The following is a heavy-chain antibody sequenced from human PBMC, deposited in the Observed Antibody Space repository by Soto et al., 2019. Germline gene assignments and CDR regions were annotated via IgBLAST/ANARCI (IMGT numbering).Heavy chain of an antibody. D-gene: IGHD3-22*01. V-gene: IGHV1-58*01. CDR1: GFTFTSAA. Sequence: SVKVSCKASGFTFTSAAVQWVRQARGQRLEWIGWIVVGSGNTNYAQKFQERVTITRDMSTSTAYMELSGLRSEDTAVYYCAADLDYYDSSGYYYRYDYWGQGTLVTVYS. J-gene: IGHJ4*02. CDR2: IVVGSGNT. CDR3: AADLDYYDSSGYYYRYDY.